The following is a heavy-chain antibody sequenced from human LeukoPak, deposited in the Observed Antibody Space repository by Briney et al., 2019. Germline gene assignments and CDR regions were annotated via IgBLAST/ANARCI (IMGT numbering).Heavy chain of an antibody. CDR2: ISYDGSNN. V-gene: IGHV3-30*04. CDR1: GFTFSSYA. CDR3: ARDPARYCSGGSCYQTYYYYGMDV. D-gene: IGHD2-15*01. J-gene: IGHJ6*04. Sequence: GGSLRLSCAAAGFTFSSYAMHWVRQAPGKGLEWVAVISYDGSNNYYADSVKGRFTISRDNSKNTLYLQMNSLRAEDTAVYYCARDPARYCSGGSCYQTYYYYGMDVWGKGTTVTVSS.